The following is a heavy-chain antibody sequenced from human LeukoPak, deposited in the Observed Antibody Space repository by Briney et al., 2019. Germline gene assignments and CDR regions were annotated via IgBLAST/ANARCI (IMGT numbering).Heavy chain of an antibody. J-gene: IGHJ4*02. V-gene: IGHV4-39*07. CDR3: ARYCTSSSCSWGGGALDY. Sequence: PSETLSLTCTLSGGSISSSTFHWAWIRQPPGKRLQWIGSIYYSGTTYYNPSLKSRLTISVDTSENQFSLKLTSVTAADTAVYYCARYCTSSSCSWGGGALDYWGQGTLVTVSS. CDR2: IYYSGTT. D-gene: IGHD2-2*01. CDR1: GGSISSSTFH.